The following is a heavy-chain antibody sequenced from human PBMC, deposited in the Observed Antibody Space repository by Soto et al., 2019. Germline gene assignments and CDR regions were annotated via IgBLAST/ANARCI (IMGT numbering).Heavy chain of an antibody. D-gene: IGHD2-8*02. J-gene: IGHJ4*02. V-gene: IGHV3-74*01. CDR3: AIAFASLVPAAY. CDR2: ISSDGSYA. Sequence: EVQLVKSGGGLVQPGGSLRLSCAASGFTFSHYWMYWVRQAPGKGLVCVSRISSDGSYASYADSVKGRFTISRDSAKSTLYLQMTSRRAEDTGVYSCAIAFASLVPAAYWGQGTLVTVSS. CDR1: GFTFSHYW.